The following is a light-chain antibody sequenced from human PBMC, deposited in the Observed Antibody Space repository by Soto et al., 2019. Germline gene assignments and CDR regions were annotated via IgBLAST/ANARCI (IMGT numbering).Light chain of an antibody. J-gene: IGLJ1*01. V-gene: IGLV2-8*01. CDR3: SSYAGSNRSV. Sequence: QSALTQPPSASGSPGQSVTISCTETSSDVGGYNYVSWYQQHPGKAPKLMIYEVSKRPSGVPDRFSGSKSGNTASLTVSGLQAEDEADYYCSSYAGSNRSVFGTGTKLTVL. CDR2: EVS. CDR1: SSDVGGYNY.